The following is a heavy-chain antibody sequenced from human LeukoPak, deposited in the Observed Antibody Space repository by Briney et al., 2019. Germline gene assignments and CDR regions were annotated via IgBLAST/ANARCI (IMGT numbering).Heavy chain of an antibody. J-gene: IGHJ4*02. CDR2: IKEDGSEE. D-gene: IGHD7-27*01. CDR1: GFTFTGYW. Sequence: PGGSLRLSCAASGFTFTGYWMTWVRQAPGKGLEWVANIKEDGSEEYYVDSVKGRFTISRDNAKNSLHMQMTSLRVEDTAVYYCARGGPTGALDYWGQGTLVTVSS. CDR3: ARGGPTGALDY. V-gene: IGHV3-7*01.